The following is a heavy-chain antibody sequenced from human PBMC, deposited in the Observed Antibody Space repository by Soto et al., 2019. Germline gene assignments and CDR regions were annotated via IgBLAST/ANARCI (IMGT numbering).Heavy chain of an antibody. CDR2: IIPILGIA. J-gene: IGHJ4*02. Sequence: ASVKVSCKASGGTFSSYTISWVRQAPGQGLEWMGRIIPILGIANYAQKFQGRVTITADKSTSTAYMELSSLRSEDTAVYYCARPARGYGDYEDYWGQGTLVTVSS. CDR1: GGTFSSYT. D-gene: IGHD4-17*01. V-gene: IGHV1-69*02. CDR3: ARPARGYGDYEDY.